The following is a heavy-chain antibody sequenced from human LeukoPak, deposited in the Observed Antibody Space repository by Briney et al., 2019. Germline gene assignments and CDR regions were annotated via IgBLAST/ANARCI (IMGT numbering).Heavy chain of an antibody. CDR2: ISSDGSEE. J-gene: IGHJ4*02. V-gene: IGHV3-30*18. D-gene: IGHD3-22*01. Sequence: GGSLRLSCAASEFTFSNYGMHWVSQAPGKGLELVAGISSDGSEEYYADSVEGRFTISRDNPKNTLYLEMNSLRAEDTAVYYCAKGDSGFYFYFDYSGQGTLVTVSS. CDR3: AKGDSGFYFYFDY. CDR1: EFTFSNYG.